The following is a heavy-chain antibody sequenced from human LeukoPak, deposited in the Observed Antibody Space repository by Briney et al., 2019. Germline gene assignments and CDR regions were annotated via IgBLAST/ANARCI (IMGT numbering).Heavy chain of an antibody. D-gene: IGHD2-2*01. CDR3: TTRYCRSTDCYVAFDI. CDR2: INCKTDGGTA. CDR1: GFTFSNTW. Sequence: PGGSLRLSCAASGFTFSNTWMSWVRQAPGKGLEWVGRINCKTDGGTADYAAPVKGRFIISRDDSRTTLYLQMNSLKTEDTAVYYCTTRYCRSTDCYVAFDIWGQGTMVTASS. V-gene: IGHV3-15*01. J-gene: IGHJ3*02.